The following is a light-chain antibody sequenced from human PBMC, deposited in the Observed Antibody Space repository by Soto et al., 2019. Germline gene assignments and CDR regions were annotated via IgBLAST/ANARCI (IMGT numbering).Light chain of an antibody. V-gene: IGKV1-33*01. CDR3: QQSYSTPIT. CDR1: QDISNY. CDR2: DAS. Sequence: DIQLTHSPSSLSASVGERDTITCQASQDISNYLNWYQQKPGKAPKLLIYDASNLETGVPSRFSGSGSGTDFTFTISSLQPEDIATYYCQQSYSTPITFGQGTRLEIK. J-gene: IGKJ5*01.